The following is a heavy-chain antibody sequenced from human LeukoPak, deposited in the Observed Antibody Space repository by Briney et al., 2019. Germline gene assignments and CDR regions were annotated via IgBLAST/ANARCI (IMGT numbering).Heavy chain of an antibody. V-gene: IGHV1-46*01. Sequence: ASVKVSCKASGYTFTTNHIHWVRQAPGQGLEWMGITNPSGGSTSYAQKFQGRVTMTRDTSTSTVYMELSSLRSEDTAVYYCAREAMVRGVISYWGQGTLVTVSS. D-gene: IGHD3-10*01. J-gene: IGHJ4*02. CDR1: GYTFTTNH. CDR3: AREAMVRGVISY. CDR2: TNPSGGST.